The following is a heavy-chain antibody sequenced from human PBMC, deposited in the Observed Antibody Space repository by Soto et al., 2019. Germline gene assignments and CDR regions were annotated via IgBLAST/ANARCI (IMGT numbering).Heavy chain of an antibody. CDR2: ISYDGSNK. J-gene: IGHJ3*02. D-gene: IGHD3-3*01. V-gene: IGHV3-30*18. CDR1: GFTFSSYG. Sequence: QVQLVESGGGVVQPGRSLRLSCAASGFTFSSYGMHWVRQAPGKGLEWVAVISYDGSNKYYADSVKGRFTISRDNSKNTLYLQMNSLRAEDTAVYYCAKDVSSTYYDFWSGYRHDAFDIWGQGTIVTVSS. CDR3: AKDVSSTYYDFWSGYRHDAFDI.